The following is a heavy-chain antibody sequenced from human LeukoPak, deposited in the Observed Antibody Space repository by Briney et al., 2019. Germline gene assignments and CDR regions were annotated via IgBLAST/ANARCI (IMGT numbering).Heavy chain of an antibody. V-gene: IGHV3-30*18. J-gene: IGHJ4*02. CDR3: AKAYPYYYDSSGFDY. CDR2: ISYDGSNK. CDR1: GFTFSSYG. D-gene: IGHD3-22*01. Sequence: PGRSLRLSCAASGFTFSSYGMHWVRQAPGKGLEWVAVISYDGSNKYYADSVKGRFTISRDNSKNTLYLQMNSLRAEDTAVYYCAKAYPYYYDSSGFDYWGQGTLVTVSP.